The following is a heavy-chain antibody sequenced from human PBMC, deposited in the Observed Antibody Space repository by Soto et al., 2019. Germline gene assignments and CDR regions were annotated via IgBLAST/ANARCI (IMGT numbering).Heavy chain of an antibody. V-gene: IGHV3-33*01. Sequence: QVQLVESGGGVVQPGRSLRLSCAASGFTFSSYGMHWVRQAPGKGLERVAVIWYDGSNKYYADSVKGRFTISRDNSKNTLSLQMNSLRAEDTAVYYCARDPEDGDYYNGMDVWGQGTTVTVSS. CDR1: GFTFSSYG. CDR3: ARDPEDGDYYNGMDV. J-gene: IGHJ6*02. D-gene: IGHD4-17*01. CDR2: IWYDGSNK.